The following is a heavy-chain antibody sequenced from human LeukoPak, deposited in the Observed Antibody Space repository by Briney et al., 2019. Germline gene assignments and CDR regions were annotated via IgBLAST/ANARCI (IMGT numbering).Heavy chain of an antibody. CDR3: ARGRRSSGWYIDY. D-gene: IGHD6-19*01. Sequence: ASVKVSCKASGYTFTSYDINWVRQATGQGLEWMGWMNPNSGNTGYAQKFQGRVTMTRYTSISTAYMELSSLRSEDTAVYYCARGRRSSGWYIDYWGQGTLVTVSS. CDR1: GYTFTSYD. J-gene: IGHJ4*02. V-gene: IGHV1-8*01. CDR2: MNPNSGNT.